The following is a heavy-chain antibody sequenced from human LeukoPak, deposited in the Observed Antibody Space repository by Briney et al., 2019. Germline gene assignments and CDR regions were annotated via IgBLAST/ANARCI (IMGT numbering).Heavy chain of an antibody. D-gene: IGHD2-15*01. CDR3: AVGGTPYFDY. Sequence: GESLKISCRGSGYSSTSYWIGWVRQMPGKGLEWMGIINPGDAETRYSPSFQGQVTISTDYSISTAYLQWSSLKASDSAMYYCAVGGTPYFDYWGQGTLVTVSS. V-gene: IGHV5-51*01. CDR1: GYSSTSYW. CDR2: INPGDAET. J-gene: IGHJ4*02.